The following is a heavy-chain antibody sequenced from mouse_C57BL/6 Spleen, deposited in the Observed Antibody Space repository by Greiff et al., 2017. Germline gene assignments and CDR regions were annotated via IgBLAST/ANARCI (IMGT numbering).Heavy chain of an antibody. V-gene: IGHV1-61*01. Sequence: QVQLQQPGAELVRPGSSVKLSCKASGYTFTSYWMDWVKQRPGQGLEWIGNIYPSDSETHYNQKFKDKATLTVDKSSSTAYMQLSSLTSEDSAVYYFARGGTGYWYFDVWGTGTTVTVSS. J-gene: IGHJ1*03. CDR3: ARGGTGYWYFDV. CDR1: GYTFTSYW. D-gene: IGHD4-1*01. CDR2: IYPSDSET.